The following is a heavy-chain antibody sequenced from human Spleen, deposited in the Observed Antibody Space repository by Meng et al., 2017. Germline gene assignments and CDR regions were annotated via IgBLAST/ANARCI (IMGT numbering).Heavy chain of an antibody. CDR1: GFTFSSYW. CDR2: INSDGSST. D-gene: IGHD2-2*01. V-gene: IGHV3-74*01. Sequence: GESLKISCAASGFTFSSYWMHWVRQAPGKGLVWVSRINSDGSSTSYADSVKRRFTISRDNAKNALYLQMNSLRAEDTAVYYCARVPFDYWGQGTLVTVSS. CDR3: ARVPFDY. J-gene: IGHJ4*02.